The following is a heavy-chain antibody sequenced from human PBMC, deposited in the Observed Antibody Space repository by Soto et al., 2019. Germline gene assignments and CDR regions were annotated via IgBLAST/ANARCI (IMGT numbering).Heavy chain of an antibody. D-gene: IGHD1-1*01. Sequence: EVQLLESGGGLVQPGGSLRLSCEASGFTFSSYAMSWVRQAPGQGLEWVSAISGSGGSTYYADSVKGRFTISRDNSKNTLYLQMNSLRAEDTAVYYCAKKPTRTTFHYYGMDVWGQGPTVTVSS. CDR1: GFTFSSYA. V-gene: IGHV3-23*01. J-gene: IGHJ6*02. CDR3: AKKPTRTTFHYYGMDV. CDR2: ISGSGGST.